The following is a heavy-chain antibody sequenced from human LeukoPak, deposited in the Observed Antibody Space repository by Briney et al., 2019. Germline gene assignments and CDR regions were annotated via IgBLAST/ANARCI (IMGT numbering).Heavy chain of an antibody. CDR1: GGSFSGYF. CDR2: INHSGST. Sequence: PSETLSLTCAVYGGSFSGYFWNWIRQPPGKGLEWIGEINHSGSTNYNPSLKSRVTISVDTSKNQFSLKLSSVTAADTAVYYCARQNYGAAPLRYWGQGTLVTVSS. D-gene: IGHD4/OR15-4a*01. V-gene: IGHV4-34*01. CDR3: ARQNYGAAPLRY. J-gene: IGHJ4*02.